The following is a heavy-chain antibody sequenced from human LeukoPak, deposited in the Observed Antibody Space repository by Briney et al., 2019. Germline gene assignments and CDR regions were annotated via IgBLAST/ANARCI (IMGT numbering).Heavy chain of an antibody. D-gene: IGHD3-22*01. CDR3: ARDPGYYDSSGYYLRYFDL. V-gene: IGHV3-30*02. J-gene: IGHJ2*01. CDR2: IHFDGNTN. Sequence: GGSLRLSCAASGFTFSSYGMHWVRQAPGKGLDWVAFIHFDGNTNFSSDSVKGRFTISRDNAKNSLYLQMNSLRAEDTAVYYCARDPGYYDSSGYYLRYFDLWGRGTLVTVSS. CDR1: GFTFSSYG.